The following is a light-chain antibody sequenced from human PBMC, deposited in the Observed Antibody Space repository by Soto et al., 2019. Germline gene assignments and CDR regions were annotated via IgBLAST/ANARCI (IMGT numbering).Light chain of an antibody. V-gene: IGKV1D-8*03. J-gene: IGKJ4*01. CDR2: AAS. CDR1: QGISSY. Sequence: VIWMTQSPSLLSASTVGRFTISFLMSQGISSYLAWYQQKPGKAPELLIYAASTLQSGVPSGFSGIGSGTDFTLSISSLQPEDFATYYCQQSYSGPLTFGGGTKVDIK. CDR3: QQSYSGPLT.